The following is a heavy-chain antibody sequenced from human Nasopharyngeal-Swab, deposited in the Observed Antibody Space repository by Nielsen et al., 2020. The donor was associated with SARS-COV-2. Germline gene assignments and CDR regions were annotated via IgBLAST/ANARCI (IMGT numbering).Heavy chain of an antibody. D-gene: IGHD6-6*01. Sequence: GVLKISCAASGFTFDDYGMSWVCQAPGKGLEWVSGINWNGGSTGYADSVKGRFTISRDNAKNSLYLQMNSLRAEDTAVYYCARVNGSSSGPLYYYGMDVWGQGTTVTVSS. J-gene: IGHJ6*02. V-gene: IGHV3-20*04. CDR2: INWNGGST. CDR3: ARVNGSSSGPLYYYGMDV. CDR1: GFTFDDYG.